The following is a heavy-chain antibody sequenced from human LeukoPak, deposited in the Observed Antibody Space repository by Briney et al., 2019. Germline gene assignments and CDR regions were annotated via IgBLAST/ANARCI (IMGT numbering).Heavy chain of an antibody. V-gene: IGHV4-39*01. D-gene: IGHD3-10*01. CDR1: GGSISGYY. CDR2: MYYSGST. J-gene: IGHJ4*02. Sequence: SETLSLTCTVSGGSISGYYWGWIRQPPGKGLEWIGSMYYSGSTYYNPTLKSRVTISVDTSKNQFSLKLSSVTAADTAVYYCARNYGSGTEFDSWGQGTLVTVSS. CDR3: ARNYGSGTEFDS.